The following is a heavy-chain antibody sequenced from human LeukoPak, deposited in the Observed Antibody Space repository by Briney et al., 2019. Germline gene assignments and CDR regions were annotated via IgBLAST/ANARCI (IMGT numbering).Heavy chain of an antibody. D-gene: IGHD3-10*01. CDR2: ISGSGDST. CDR3: TKWSGFGDD. J-gene: IGHJ4*02. CDR1: GFTFSSNS. V-gene: IGHV3-23*01. Sequence: GGSLGLSCAASGFTFSSNSMTWVRQTPGKGLEWVSGISGSGDSTFYADSVKGRFTISRDNSRNTLYLQMSSLRPEDTAVYYCTKWSGFGDDWGQGTLVTVSS.